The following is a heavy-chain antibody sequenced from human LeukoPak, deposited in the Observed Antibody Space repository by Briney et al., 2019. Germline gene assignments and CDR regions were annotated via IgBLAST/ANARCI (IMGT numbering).Heavy chain of an antibody. CDR3: ARYNSLFRGITTSDY. CDR1: GYSFSNYG. CDR2: ISAHNGDV. D-gene: IGHD3-10*01. J-gene: IGHJ4*02. Sequence: GASVKVSCKASGYSFSNYGISWVRQAPGQGLEWIGRISAHNGDVTYAPKFQGRVTMTTDTSTTTAYMELRSLRFDDTAVYYCARYNSLFRGITTSDYWGQGTLVTVSS. V-gene: IGHV1-18*01.